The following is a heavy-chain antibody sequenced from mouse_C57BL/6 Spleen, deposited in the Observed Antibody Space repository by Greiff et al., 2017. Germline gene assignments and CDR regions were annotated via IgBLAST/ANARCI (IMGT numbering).Heavy chain of an antibody. J-gene: IGHJ1*03. V-gene: IGHV1-72*01. Sequence: QVQLQQPGAELVKPGASVKLSCKASGYTFTSYWMYWVKQRPGRGLEWIGRIDPNSGGTKYNEKFKSKVTLTVDTPSSTVYMQISSLTSEGSAVYYYARRKVVAAWDGYFDVWGTGTTVTVSS. CDR2: IDPNSGGT. CDR3: ARRKVVAAWDGYFDV. CDR1: GYTFTSYW. D-gene: IGHD1-1*02.